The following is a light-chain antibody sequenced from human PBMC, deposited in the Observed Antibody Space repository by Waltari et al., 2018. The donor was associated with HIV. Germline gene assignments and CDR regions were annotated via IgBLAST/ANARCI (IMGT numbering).Light chain of an antibody. J-gene: IGKJ2*01. Sequence: DIRMTQTPSTLSAAVRDTVTITCRASQNIGTSLAWYQQTSGKAPALLIYQASTLQNGVSSRFSGSGSGTEFTLTITGLQRDDFATYFCQQYETYYTFGQGSRLEMK. V-gene: IGKV1-5*03. CDR1: QNIGTS. CDR2: QAS. CDR3: QQYETYYT.